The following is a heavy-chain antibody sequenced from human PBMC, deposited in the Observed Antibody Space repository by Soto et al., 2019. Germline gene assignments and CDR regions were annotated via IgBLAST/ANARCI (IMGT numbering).Heavy chain of an antibody. J-gene: IGHJ4*02. V-gene: IGHV3-64D*06. D-gene: IGHD6-19*01. CDR2: ISSYGADT. Sequence: EVQLVESGGTLVQPGGSLSLSCSASGFTFTSYAMHWVRQAPGKGLEFVSAISSYGADTYYADSVKGRFAISRDNSKNTLYLQMSSLRAEDTALYYCVKEGYMRSDWYGQFDYWGQGALVTVSS. CDR3: VKEGYMRSDWYGQFDY. CDR1: GFTFTSYA.